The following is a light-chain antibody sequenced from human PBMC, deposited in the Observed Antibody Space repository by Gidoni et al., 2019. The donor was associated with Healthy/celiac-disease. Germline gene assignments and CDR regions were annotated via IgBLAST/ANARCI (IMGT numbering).Light chain of an antibody. Sequence: QSAMTQPASVSGSPGQSITISCTGTSSDVGGYNYVSWYHQHPGKAPKLMIYAVSNRPSVVSNRFSGSKSGNTASLTSSWLQAEDEADYYCSSYTSSSTYFGTGTKVTVL. CDR1: SSDVGGYNY. CDR3: SSYTSSSTY. CDR2: AVS. V-gene: IGLV2-14*01. J-gene: IGLJ1*01.